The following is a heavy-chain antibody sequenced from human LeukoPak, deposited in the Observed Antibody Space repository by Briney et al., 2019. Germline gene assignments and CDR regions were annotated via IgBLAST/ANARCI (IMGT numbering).Heavy chain of an antibody. V-gene: IGHV3-11*04. D-gene: IGHD6-13*01. CDR3: ARDRVGAAAGKSAGGY. CDR2: ISSSGSTI. CDR1: GFTFSDYY. Sequence: GGSLRLSCAASGFTFSDYYMSWIRQAPGKGLEWVSYISSSGSTIYYADSVKGRFTISRDNAKNSLYLQMNSLRAEDTAVYYCARDRVGAAAGKSAGGYWGQGTLVTVSS. J-gene: IGHJ4*02.